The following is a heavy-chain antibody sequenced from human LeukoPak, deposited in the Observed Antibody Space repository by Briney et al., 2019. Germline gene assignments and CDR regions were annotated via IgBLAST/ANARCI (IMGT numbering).Heavy chain of an antibody. V-gene: IGHV3-11*04. CDR2: IKGTGLTT. CDR3: ARAGELRYMDV. D-gene: IGHD3-16*01. J-gene: IGHJ6*03. Sequence: GGSLRLSCAASGFIFSDYYMAWIRQAPGKGLEWISTIKGTGLTTYYADSLKGRVTISRDNGKNSLFLQMSSLRADDTAIYYCARAGELRYMDVWGKGTAVTVSS. CDR1: GFIFSDYY.